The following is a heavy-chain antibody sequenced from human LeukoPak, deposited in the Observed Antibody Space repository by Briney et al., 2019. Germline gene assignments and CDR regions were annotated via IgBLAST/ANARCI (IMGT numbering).Heavy chain of an antibody. CDR3: ARAPSSDYDFWSGYYLYYYYYMDV. CDR2: IYYSGST. D-gene: IGHD3-3*01. J-gene: IGHJ6*03. V-gene: IGHV4-30-4*07. CDR1: GGSISSGGYS. Sequence: SQTLSLTCAVSGGSISSGGYSWSWIRQPPGKGLEWIGYIYYSGSTYYNPSLKSRVTISVDTSKNQFSLKLSSVTAADTAVYYCARAPSSDYDFWSGYYLYYYYYMDVWGKGTTVTVSS.